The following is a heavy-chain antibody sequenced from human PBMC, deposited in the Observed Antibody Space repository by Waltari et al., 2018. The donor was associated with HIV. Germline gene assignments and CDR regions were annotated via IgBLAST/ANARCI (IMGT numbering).Heavy chain of an antibody. J-gene: IGHJ4*02. V-gene: IGHV4-61*02. CDR1: GGSISSGSYY. Sequence: QVQLQESGPGLVKPSQTLSLTCPVSGGSISSGSYYWSWIRQPAGKGLEWIGRIYTSGRTNYSPSLKSRVTILVDTSKNQFSLKLSSVTAADTAVYYCARAYRPTDIDYWGQGTLVTVSS. D-gene: IGHD3-16*02. CDR3: ARAYRPTDIDY. CDR2: IYTSGRT.